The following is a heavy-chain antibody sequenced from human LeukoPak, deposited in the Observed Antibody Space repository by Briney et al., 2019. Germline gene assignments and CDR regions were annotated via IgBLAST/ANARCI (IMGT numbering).Heavy chain of an antibody. V-gene: IGHV4-34*01. Sequence: SETLSLTCAVYGGSFSGYYWSWIRQPPGKGLEWVGEINHSGSTNYNPSLKSRVTISVDTSKNQFSLKLSSVTAADTAVYYCARGRYSYGYYFDYWGQGTLVTVSS. D-gene: IGHD5-18*01. CDR2: INHSGST. CDR1: GGSFSGYY. CDR3: ARGRYSYGYYFDY. J-gene: IGHJ4*02.